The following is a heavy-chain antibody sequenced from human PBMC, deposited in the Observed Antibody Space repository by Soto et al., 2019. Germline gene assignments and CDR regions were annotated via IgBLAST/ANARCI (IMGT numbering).Heavy chain of an antibody. CDR2: ILPILGSL. CDR3: TRIPRYSFPTSDTLDN. CDR1: GGTFNTYT. J-gene: IGHJ1*01. D-gene: IGHD4-4*01. Sequence: QVRLVQSGAEVKKPGSSVTVSCKASGGTFNTYTFSWVRQAPGQGLQWMGSILPILGSLNYAQRFQGRLPIPADYPTTTAYLELSSLSSQATAMYYCTRIPRYSFPTSDTLDNWGQGTLVTVSS. V-gene: IGHV1-69*08.